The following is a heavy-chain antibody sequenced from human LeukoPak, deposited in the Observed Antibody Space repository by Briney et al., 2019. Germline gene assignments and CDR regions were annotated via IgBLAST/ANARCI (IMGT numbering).Heavy chain of an antibody. J-gene: IGHJ3*02. CDR1: GYTFTSYA. V-gene: IGHV1-18*01. Sequence: GASVKVSCKASGYTFTSYAISWVRQAPGQGLEWMGWISAYNGNTNYAQKLQGRVTMTTDTSTSTAYMELRSPRSDDTAVYYCARAPVEMATTTDAFDIWGQGTMVTVSS. D-gene: IGHD5-24*01. CDR3: ARAPVEMATTTDAFDI. CDR2: ISAYNGNT.